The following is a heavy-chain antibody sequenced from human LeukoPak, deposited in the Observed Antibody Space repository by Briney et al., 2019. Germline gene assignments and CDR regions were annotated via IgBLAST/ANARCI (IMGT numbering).Heavy chain of an antibody. CDR1: GFTFSSYS. V-gene: IGHV3-21*01. Sequence: GGSLRLSCAASGFTFSSYSMNWVRQAPGKGLEWVSSISSSGSYIYYADSVKGRFTISRDNAKNSLYLQMNSLRAEDTAVYYCARASIFVATVDYWGQGTLVTVSS. CDR3: ARASIFVATVDY. D-gene: IGHD4-17*01. J-gene: IGHJ4*02. CDR2: ISSSGSYI.